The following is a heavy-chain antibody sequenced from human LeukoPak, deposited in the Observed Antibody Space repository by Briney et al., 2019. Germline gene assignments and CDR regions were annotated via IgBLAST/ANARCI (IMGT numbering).Heavy chain of an antibody. CDR2: IIPVLGIA. CDR1: GGTFSSYA. D-gene: IGHD2-15*01. Sequence: GASVKVSCKASGGTFSSYAISWVRQAPGQGLEWMGRIIPVLGIANYAQKFQGRVTVTADKSTSTAYMELSSLRSEDTAVYYCARDLYCSGGSCIYYFDYWGQGTLVTVSS. CDR3: ARDLYCSGGSCIYYFDY. V-gene: IGHV1-69*04. J-gene: IGHJ4*02.